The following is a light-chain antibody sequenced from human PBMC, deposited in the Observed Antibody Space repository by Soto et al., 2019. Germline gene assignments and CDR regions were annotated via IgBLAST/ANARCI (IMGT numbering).Light chain of an antibody. CDR1: SSDVGGYNY. V-gene: IGLV2-8*01. Sequence: QSALTQPPSASGSPGHSVTLSCTGTSSDVGGYNYVSWYQQHPGKAPKLIISEVNKRPSGVPDRFSGSKSGNTASLTVSGLQAEDEADYYCSSYTSSSTLVFGGGTKLTVL. CDR3: SSYTSSSTLV. J-gene: IGLJ2*01. CDR2: EVN.